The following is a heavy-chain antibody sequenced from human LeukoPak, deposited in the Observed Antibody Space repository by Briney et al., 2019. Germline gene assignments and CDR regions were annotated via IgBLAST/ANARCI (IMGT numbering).Heavy chain of an antibody. CDR1: GGSISSYY. V-gene: IGHV4-59*01. J-gene: IGHJ3*02. Sequence: SETLSLTCTVSGGSISSYYWSWIRQPPGKGLEWVGYIYYSGSTNYNPSLKSRVTISVDTSKNQFSLKLSSVTAADTAVYYCARGGSYYVSASAFDIWGQGTVVTVSS. CDR3: ARGGSYYVSASAFDI. CDR2: IYYSGST. D-gene: IGHD1-26*01.